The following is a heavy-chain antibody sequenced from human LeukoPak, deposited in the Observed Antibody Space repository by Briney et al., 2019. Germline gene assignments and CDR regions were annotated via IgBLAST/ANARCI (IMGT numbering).Heavy chain of an antibody. Sequence: GGSLRLSCAASGFTFSSYSMNWVRQAPGKGLEWVSYISSSSSTIYYADSVKGRFTISRDNAKNSLYLQMNSLRAEDTAVYYCARVGRGGYYVAFDIWGQGTMVTVSS. CDR2: ISSSSSTI. V-gene: IGHV3-48*01. D-gene: IGHD3-22*01. CDR3: ARVGRGGYYVAFDI. J-gene: IGHJ3*02. CDR1: GFTFSSYS.